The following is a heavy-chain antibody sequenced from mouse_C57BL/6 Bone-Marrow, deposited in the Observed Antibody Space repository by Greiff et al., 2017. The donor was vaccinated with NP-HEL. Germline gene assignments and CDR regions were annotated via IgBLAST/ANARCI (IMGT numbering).Heavy chain of an antibody. J-gene: IGHJ2*01. CDR1: GYTFTDYY. Sequence: VQLQQSGPELVKPGASVKISCKASGYTFTDYYMNWVKQSHGKSLEWIGDINPNNGGTSYNQKFKGKATLTVDKSSSTAYMELRSLTSEDSAVYYCARRGGGTLDYWGQGTTLTVSS. V-gene: IGHV1-26*01. D-gene: IGHD4-1*01. CDR3: ARRGGGTLDY. CDR2: INPNNGGT.